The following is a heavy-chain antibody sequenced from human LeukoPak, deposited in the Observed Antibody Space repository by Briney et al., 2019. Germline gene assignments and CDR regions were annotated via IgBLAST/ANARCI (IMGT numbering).Heavy chain of an antibody. J-gene: IGHJ4*02. Sequence: GGSLRLSCAASGFTFNSYAMTWVRQAPGKGLEWVSAISGSGGRTYYADSVKGRFTISRDNSKNTLYLQMNSLRAEDTAVYYCAKDPMVRGLTYDCWGQGTLVTVSS. CDR3: AKDPMVRGLTYDC. D-gene: IGHD3-10*01. V-gene: IGHV3-23*01. CDR2: ISGSGGRT. CDR1: GFTFNSYA.